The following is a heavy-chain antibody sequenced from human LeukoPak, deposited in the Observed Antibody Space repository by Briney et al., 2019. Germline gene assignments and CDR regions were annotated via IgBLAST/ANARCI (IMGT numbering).Heavy chain of an antibody. CDR2: IYYSGST. CDR1: GGSISSSSYY. Sequence: SETLSLTCTVSGGSISSSSYYWGWIRQPPGKGLEWIGSIYYSGSTYYNPSLKSRVTISVDTSKNQFSLKLSSVTAADTAVYYCARHGSAPYYFDYWGQGTLVTASS. J-gene: IGHJ4*02. V-gene: IGHV4-39*01. CDR3: ARHGSAPYYFDY. D-gene: IGHD1-1*01.